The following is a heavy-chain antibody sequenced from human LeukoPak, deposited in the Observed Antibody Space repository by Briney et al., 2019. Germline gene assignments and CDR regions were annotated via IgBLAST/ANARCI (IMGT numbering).Heavy chain of an antibody. CDR1: GFTFSNAW. CDR2: IKSKTDGGTT. D-gene: IGHD3-16*01. V-gene: IGHV3-15*01. Sequence: GGSLRLSCAASGFTFSNAWMSWVRQAPGKGLEWVGRIKSKTDGGTTDYAAPVKGRFTISRDDSKNTLYLQINSLKTEDTAVYYCTTDPRRDYDYVWGSIDYWGQGTLVTVSS. CDR3: TTDPRRDYDYVWGSIDY. J-gene: IGHJ4*02.